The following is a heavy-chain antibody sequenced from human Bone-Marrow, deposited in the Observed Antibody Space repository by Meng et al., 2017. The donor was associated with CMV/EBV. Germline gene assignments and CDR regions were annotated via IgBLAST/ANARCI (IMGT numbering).Heavy chain of an antibody. V-gene: IGHV4-34*01. D-gene: IGHD6-19*01. CDR3: ARDRVAVTYYYGMDV. J-gene: IGHJ6*02. CDR2: INHSGST. Sequence: SETLSLTCAVYGGSFSGYYWSWIRQPPGKGLEWIGEINHSGSTNYNPSLKSRVTISVDTSKNQFSLKLSSVTAADTAVYYCARDRVAVTYYYGMDVWGQGTTFTVSS. CDR1: GGSFSGYY.